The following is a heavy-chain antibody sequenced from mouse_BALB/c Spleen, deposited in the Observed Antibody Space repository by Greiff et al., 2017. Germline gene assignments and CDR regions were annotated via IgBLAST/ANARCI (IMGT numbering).Heavy chain of an antibody. CDR3: ARYCHYYAMDY. V-gene: IGHV5-9*03. CDR1: GFTFSSYT. J-gene: IGHJ4*01. Sequence: EVKLEESGGGLVKPGGSLKLSCAASGFTFSSYTMSWVRQTPEKRLEWVATISSGGGNTYYPDSVKGRFTISRDNAKNNLYLQMSSLRSEDTALCYCARYCHYYAMDYWGQGTSVTVSS. CDR2: ISSGGGNT.